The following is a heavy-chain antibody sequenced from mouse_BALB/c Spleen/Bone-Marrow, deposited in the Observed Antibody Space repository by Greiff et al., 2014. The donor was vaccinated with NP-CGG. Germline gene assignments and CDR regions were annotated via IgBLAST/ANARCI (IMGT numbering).Heavy chain of an antibody. Sequence: QVQLKQSGAELVRPGVSVKISCKGSGYTFTDYAMHWVKQSHAKSLEWIGVISTYYGDASYNQKFKGKATMTVDKSSSTAYMELARLTSEDSAIYYCAIRYGYDGEAVAWFAYWGQGTLVTVSA. J-gene: IGHJ3*01. CDR3: AIRYGYDGEAVAWFAY. CDR1: GYTFTDYA. D-gene: IGHD2-2*01. CDR2: ISTYYGDA. V-gene: IGHV1S137*01.